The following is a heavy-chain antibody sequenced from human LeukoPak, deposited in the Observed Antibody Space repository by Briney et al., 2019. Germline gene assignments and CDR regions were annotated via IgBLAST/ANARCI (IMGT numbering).Heavy chain of an antibody. CDR1: SGSFSGYY. CDR3: ARSKRGYYYDSSYNWFDP. J-gene: IGHJ5*02. V-gene: IGHV4-34*01. Sequence: SETLSLTCAVYSGSFSGYYWSWPRQPPGKGLEWIGEINHSGSTNYNPSLKSRVTISVNTSKNQFSLKLSSVTAADTAVYYCARSKRGYYYDSSYNWFDPWGQGTLVTVSS. CDR2: INHSGST. D-gene: IGHD3-22*01.